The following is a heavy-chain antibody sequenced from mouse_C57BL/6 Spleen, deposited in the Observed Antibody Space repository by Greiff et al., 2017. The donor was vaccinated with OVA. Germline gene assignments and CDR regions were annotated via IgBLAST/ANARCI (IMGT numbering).Heavy chain of an antibody. D-gene: IGHD1-1*01. CDR1: GYTFTSYG. V-gene: IGHV1-81*01. Sequence: QVQLQQSGAELARPGASVKLSCKASGYTFTSYGISWVKQRPGQGLEWIGEIYPRSGNTYYNEKFKGKATLTADKSSSTAYMELRSLTSEDSAVYFCSRRAGYYGSSYGGQGTTLTVAA. CDR2: IYPRSGNT. J-gene: IGHJ2*01. CDR3: SRRAGYYGSSY.